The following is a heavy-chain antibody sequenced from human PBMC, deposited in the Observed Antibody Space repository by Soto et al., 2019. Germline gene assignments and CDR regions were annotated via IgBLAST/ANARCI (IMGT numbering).Heavy chain of an antibody. CDR1: GYTFTTYG. CDR3: ARISATGRPFDY. CDR2: LSPYNRNT. V-gene: IGHV1-18*04. J-gene: IGHJ4*02. Sequence: QVQLVQSGAEVKIPGASVKVSCKASGYTFTTYGISWVRQAPGQGLEWMGWLSPYNRNTIYAQRFQGRVSMATVTSTTTAHMELRSLRVYHTAMYYGARISATGRPFDYWGQGTLVTVSS. D-gene: IGHD6-13*01.